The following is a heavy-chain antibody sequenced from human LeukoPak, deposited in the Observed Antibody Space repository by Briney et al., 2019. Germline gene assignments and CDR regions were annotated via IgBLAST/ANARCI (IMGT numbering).Heavy chain of an antibody. Sequence: GGSLRVSCAASGFTFSSYGMHWVRQAPGRGLEWVAVISYDGSNKFYADSVKGRFTISRDNSKNTLYLQMTSLRAEDTAVYCCANDGLFLTTELKFFYMDVWGKGTTVTVSS. CDR2: ISYDGSNK. V-gene: IGHV3-30*18. D-gene: IGHD4-11*01. CDR1: GFTFSSYG. CDR3: ANDGLFLTTELKFFYMDV. J-gene: IGHJ6*03.